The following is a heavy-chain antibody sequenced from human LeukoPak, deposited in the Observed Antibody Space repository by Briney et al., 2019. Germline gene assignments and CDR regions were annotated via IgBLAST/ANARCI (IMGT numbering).Heavy chain of an antibody. CDR1: GGSITSSSYY. CDR2: IYYSGST. Sequence: SETLSLTWNVSGGSITSSSYYWGWIRQPPGKGLEWIGSIYYSGSTYYNPSLKSRVTISVDTSKNQFSLKLSSVTAADTAVYYCARLGPAAISYFDYWGQGTLVTVSS. CDR3: ARLGPAAISYFDY. D-gene: IGHD6-13*01. V-gene: IGHV4-39*01. J-gene: IGHJ4*02.